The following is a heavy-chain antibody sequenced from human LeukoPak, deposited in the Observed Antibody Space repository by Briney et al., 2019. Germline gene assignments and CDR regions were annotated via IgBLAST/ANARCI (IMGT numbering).Heavy chain of an antibody. CDR1: GGSFSGYY. V-gene: IGHV4-34*01. J-gene: IGHJ5*02. CDR2: INHSGST. Sequence: SETLSLTCAVYGGSFSGYYWSWIRQPRGKGLEWIGEINHSGSTNYNPSLKSRVTISVDTSKNQFSLKLSSVTAADTAVYYCASNPIVVVVAATQGWFDPWGQGTLVTVSS. D-gene: IGHD2-15*01. CDR3: ASNPIVVVVAATQGWFDP.